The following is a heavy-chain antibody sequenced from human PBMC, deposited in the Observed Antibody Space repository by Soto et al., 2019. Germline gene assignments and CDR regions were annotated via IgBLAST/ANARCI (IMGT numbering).Heavy chain of an antibody. Sequence: SETLSLTCTVSGGSISSGGYYWSWIRQHPGKGLEWIGYIYYSGSTYYNPSLKSRVTISVDTSKNQFSMKLSSETAADTALYYCARSRFLEWTPRPDWFDPWGQGTLVTVSS. J-gene: IGHJ5*02. CDR3: ARSRFLEWTPRPDWFDP. D-gene: IGHD3-3*01. CDR1: GGSISSGGYY. V-gene: IGHV4-31*03. CDR2: IYYSGST.